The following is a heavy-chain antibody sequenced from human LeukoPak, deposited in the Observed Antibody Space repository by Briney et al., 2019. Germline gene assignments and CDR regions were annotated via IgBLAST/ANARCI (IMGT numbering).Heavy chain of an antibody. J-gene: IGHJ6*03. D-gene: IGHD3-10*01. CDR2: IHTSGST. V-gene: IGHV4-61*02. CDR1: GDSISSGNYY. CDR3: ARVGSGSVSAWDYYYMDV. Sequence: SETLSLTCTVSGDSISSGNYYWSWIRQPAGKGLEWIGRIHTSGSTNYNPSLKSRATISVDTSKSQFSLKLSSVTAADMAVYYCARVGSGSVSAWDYYYMDVWGKGTTVTVSS.